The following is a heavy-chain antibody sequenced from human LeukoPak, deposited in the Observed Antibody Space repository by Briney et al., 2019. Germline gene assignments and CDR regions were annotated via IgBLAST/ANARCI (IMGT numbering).Heavy chain of an antibody. J-gene: IGHJ4*02. CDR3: ARVLDYYGSGTRDFDY. CDR1: GYSISTGYY. D-gene: IGHD3-10*01. Sequence: PSETLSLTCTVSGYSISTGYYWGWIRQPPGKGLEWIGSMHHSGSTYYNPSLKSRVTMSADTSKNQFSLKLNSVTAADTAVYYCARVLDYYGSGTRDFDYWGQGILVTVSS. CDR2: MHHSGST. V-gene: IGHV4-38-2*02.